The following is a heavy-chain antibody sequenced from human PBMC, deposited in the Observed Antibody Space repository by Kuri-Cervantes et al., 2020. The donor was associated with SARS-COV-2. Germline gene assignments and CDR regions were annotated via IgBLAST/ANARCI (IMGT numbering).Heavy chain of an antibody. Sequence: GESLKISCAASGFTFSSYWMHWVRQAPGKGLVWVSRINSDGSSTSYADSVKGRFTISRDNAKNSLYLQMNSLRAEDTALYYCARDTDYGDYYYYYGMDVWGQGTRVTGAS. J-gene: IGHJ6*01. CDR3: ARDTDYGDYYYYYGMDV. D-gene: IGHD4-17*01. CDR1: GFTFSSYW. CDR2: INSDGSST. V-gene: IGHV3-74*01.